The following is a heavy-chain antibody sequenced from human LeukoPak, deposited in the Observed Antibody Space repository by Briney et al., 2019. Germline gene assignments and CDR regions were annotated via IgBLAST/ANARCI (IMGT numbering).Heavy chain of an antibody. J-gene: IGHJ4*02. D-gene: IGHD3-3*01. CDR3: ARGHYDFWSGYPSRFDY. V-gene: IGHV1-18*01. CDR2: ISAYNGNT. CDR1: GYTFTSYG. Sequence: ASVKVSCKASGYTFTSYGISWVRQAPGQGLEWMGWISAYNGNTNYAQKLQGRVTMTTDTSTSTAYMELRSLRSDDTAVYYCARGHYDFWSGYPSRFDYWGQGTLVTVSS.